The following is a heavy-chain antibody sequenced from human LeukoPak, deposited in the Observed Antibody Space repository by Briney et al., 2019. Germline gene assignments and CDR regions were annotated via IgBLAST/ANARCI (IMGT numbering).Heavy chain of an antibody. CDR3: AREAEQWLALDY. V-gene: IGHV3-30-3*01. CDR2: ISYDGSNK. D-gene: IGHD6-19*01. Sequence: PGRFLRLSCAASGFTFSSYAMHWVRQPPGKGLEWVAVISYDGSNKYYADSVKGRFTISRDNSKNTLYLQMSSLRAEDTAVYYCAREAEQWLALDYWGQGTLVTVSS. J-gene: IGHJ4*02. CDR1: GFTFSSYA.